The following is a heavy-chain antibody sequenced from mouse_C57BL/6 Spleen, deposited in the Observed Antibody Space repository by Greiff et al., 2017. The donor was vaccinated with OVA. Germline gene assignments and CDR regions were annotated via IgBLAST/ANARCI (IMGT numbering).Heavy chain of an antibody. V-gene: IGHV1-55*01. J-gene: IGHJ4*01. CDR1: GYTFTSYW. CDR3: ARKYPYYAMDY. CDR2: IYPGSGST. Sequence: VQLQQSGAELVKPGASVKMSCKASGYTFTSYWITWVKQRPGQGLEWIGDIYPGSGSTNYNEKFKSKATLTVDTSSSTAYMQLSSLTSEDSAVYYCARKYPYYAMDYWGQGTSVTVSS. D-gene: IGHD5-1*01.